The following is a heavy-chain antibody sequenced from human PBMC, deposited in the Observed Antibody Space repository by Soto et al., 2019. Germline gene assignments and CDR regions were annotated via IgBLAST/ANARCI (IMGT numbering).Heavy chain of an antibody. CDR3: VRVVAIPGSPDN. CDR2: IVPIVDTS. Sequence: QVQLVQSGAEVRQPASSVKVSCKTSGGTFSSYAISWVRQAPGQGLEWMGGIVPIVDTSTYAQKFQGGVTITADESTSTVYMELSSLRSDDTAVYYCVRVVAIPGSPDNWGQGTLVTVSS. D-gene: IGHD2-15*01. CDR1: GGTFSSYA. V-gene: IGHV1-69*12. J-gene: IGHJ4*02.